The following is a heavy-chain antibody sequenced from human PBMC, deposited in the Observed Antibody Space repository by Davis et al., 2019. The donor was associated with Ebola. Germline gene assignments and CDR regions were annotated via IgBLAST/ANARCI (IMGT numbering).Heavy chain of an antibody. V-gene: IGHV1-8*01. D-gene: IGHD6-6*01. CDR3: ARIPSTSSLLDY. J-gene: IGHJ4*02. CDR2: MNPNSGNT. CDR1: GYTFTSYD. Sequence: AASVKVSCKASGYTFTSYDINWVRQATGQGLEWMGWMNPNSGNTGYAQKFQGRVTMTRNTSISTAYMELSSLRSEDTAAYYCARIPSTSSLLDYWGQGTLVTVSS.